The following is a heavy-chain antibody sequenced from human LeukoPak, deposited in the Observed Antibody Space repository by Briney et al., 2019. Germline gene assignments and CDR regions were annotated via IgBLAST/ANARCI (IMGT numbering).Heavy chain of an antibody. CDR1: GGTFISYA. CDR2: IIPIFGTA. J-gene: IGHJ3*02. V-gene: IGHV1-69*13. D-gene: IGHD1-26*01. CDR3: ALGLELRGDAFDI. Sequence: ASVTVSCRASGGTFISYAISWVRQAPGQGLEWMGGIIPIFGTANYAQKFQGRVTITADESTSTAYMELSSLRSEDTAVYYCALGLELRGDAFDIWGQGTMVTVSS.